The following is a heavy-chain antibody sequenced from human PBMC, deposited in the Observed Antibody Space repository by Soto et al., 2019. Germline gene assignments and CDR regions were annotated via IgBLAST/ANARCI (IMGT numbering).Heavy chain of an antibody. CDR2: IIPILGIA. Sequence: QVQLVQSGAEVKKPGSSVKVSCKASGGTFSSYTISWVRQAPGQGLEWMGRIIPILGIANYAQKFQGRVTITADKSTSTAYMELSSLRSEDTAVYYCASGYDGDFVAEYFQHWGQGTLVTVSS. CDR1: GGTFSSYT. V-gene: IGHV1-69*02. CDR3: ASGYDGDFVAEYFQH. J-gene: IGHJ1*01. D-gene: IGHD4-17*01.